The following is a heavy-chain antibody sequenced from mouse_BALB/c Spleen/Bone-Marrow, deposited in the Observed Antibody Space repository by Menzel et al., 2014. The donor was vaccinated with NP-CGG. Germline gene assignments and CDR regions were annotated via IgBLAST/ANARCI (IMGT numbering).Heavy chain of an antibody. CDR2: INSNGGST. J-gene: IGHJ2*01. D-gene: IGHD2-1*01. CDR1: GFTFSSYG. CDR3: VRGNYGNYVDYFDF. Sequence: DVKLVGSGGGLVQPGGSLKLSCAASGFTFSSYGMSWVRQTPDKRLELVATINSNGGSTYYPDSVKGRFTISRDTAKNTLYLQMSSLKSEETAMYYCVRGNYGNYVDYFDFWGQGTTLTVSS. V-gene: IGHV5-6-3*01.